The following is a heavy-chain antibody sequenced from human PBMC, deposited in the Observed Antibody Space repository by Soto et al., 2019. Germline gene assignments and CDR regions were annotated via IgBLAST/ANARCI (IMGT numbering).Heavy chain of an antibody. J-gene: IGHJ6*02. D-gene: IGHD6-13*01. CDR1: GFTFSSYA. V-gene: IGHV3-30-3*01. Sequence: GGSLRLSCAASGFTFSSYAMHWVRQAPGKGLEWVAVISYDGSNKYYADSVKGRFTISRDNSKNTLYLQMNSLRAEDTAVYYCARDPEQQLLAPFYYYYYGMDVWGQGTTVTVSS. CDR2: ISYDGSNK. CDR3: ARDPEQQLLAPFYYYYYGMDV.